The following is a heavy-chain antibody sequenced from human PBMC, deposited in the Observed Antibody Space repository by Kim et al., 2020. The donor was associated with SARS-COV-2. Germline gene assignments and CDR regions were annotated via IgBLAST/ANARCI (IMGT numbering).Heavy chain of an antibody. CDR3: AKDRVTMVQGVISRGNYYYCGMDG. J-gene: IGHJ6*02. Sequence: GGSLRLSCAASGFTFSSYAMHWVRQAPGKGLEWVAVIRHGGSNIYYADSVKGRFTLSRDNSKNTLYLQMNSLRAEDTAVYYCAKDRVTMVQGVISRGNYYYCGMDGWGQGAKVTVSS. D-gene: IGHD3-10*01. V-gene: IGHV3-33*06. CDR2: IRHGGSNI. CDR1: GFTFSSYA.